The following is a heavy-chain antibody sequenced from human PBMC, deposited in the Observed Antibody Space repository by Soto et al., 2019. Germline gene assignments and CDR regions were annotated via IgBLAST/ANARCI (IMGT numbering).Heavy chain of an antibody. V-gene: IGHV4-31*03. Sequence: KTSETLSLTCTVSGGSISRGGNYWTWIRQHPGKGLEWIGYIYYSGSTYYNPSLKSRVTISVDTSKNQFSLKLNSVTAADTAVYYCARVHVMVVAGSTFDYWGHGTLVTVSS. CDR1: GGSISRGGNY. D-gene: IGHD6-19*01. CDR3: ARVHVMVVAGSTFDY. J-gene: IGHJ4*01. CDR2: IYYSGST.